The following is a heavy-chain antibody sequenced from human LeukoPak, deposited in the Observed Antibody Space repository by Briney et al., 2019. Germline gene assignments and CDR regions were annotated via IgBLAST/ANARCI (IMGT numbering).Heavy chain of an antibody. CDR2: INWNGGST. D-gene: IGHD1-1*01. Sequence: PGGSLRLSCAASGFTFSSYGMHWVRQAPGKGLEWVSGINWNGGSTGYADSVKGRFTISRDNAKNSLYLQMNSLRAEDTALYYCARVDGAADDEYFDYWGQGTLVTVSS. CDR1: GFTFSSYG. CDR3: ARVDGAADDEYFDY. J-gene: IGHJ4*02. V-gene: IGHV3-20*04.